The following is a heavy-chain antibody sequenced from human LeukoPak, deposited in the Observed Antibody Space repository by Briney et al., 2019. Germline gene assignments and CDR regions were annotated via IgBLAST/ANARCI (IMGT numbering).Heavy chain of an antibody. J-gene: IGHJ4*02. CDR1: GFTFSTYW. CDR3: VREARESGGFDY. D-gene: IGHD5-24*01. Sequence: GGSLRLSCAASGFTFSTYWMSWVRQAPGKGLEWVANIRKDGSDIHYVDSVKGRFTISRDNAKNSLYLEMSSLRGEDTAVYYCVREARESGGFDYWGQGTLVTVSS. V-gene: IGHV3-7*01. CDR2: IRKDGSDI.